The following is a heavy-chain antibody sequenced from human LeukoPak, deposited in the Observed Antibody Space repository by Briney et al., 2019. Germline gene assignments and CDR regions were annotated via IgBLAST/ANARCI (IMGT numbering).Heavy chain of an antibody. Sequence: SQTLSLTCAISGDSVSSNSAAWNWIRQSPSRGLEWLGRTYYRSKWYNDYAVSVKSRITINPDTSKNQFSLQLNSVTPEDTAVYHCARERYSSSWYRDSFDYWGQGTLVTVSS. V-gene: IGHV6-1*01. D-gene: IGHD6-13*01. J-gene: IGHJ4*02. CDR1: GDSVSSNSAA. CDR3: ARERYSSSWYRDSFDY. CDR2: TYYRSKWYN.